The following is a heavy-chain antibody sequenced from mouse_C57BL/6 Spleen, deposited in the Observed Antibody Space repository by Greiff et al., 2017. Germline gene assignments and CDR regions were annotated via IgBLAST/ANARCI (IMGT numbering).Heavy chain of an antibody. D-gene: IGHD1-1*01. Sequence: QVQLQQPGAELVKPGASVKLSCKASGYTFTSYWMHWVKQRPGQGLEWIGMIHPNSGSTNYNEKFKSKATLTVDKSSSTAYMQLSSLTSEDSPVYYCARSLFITTYFDYWGQGTTLTVSS. V-gene: IGHV1-64*01. CDR2: IHPNSGST. CDR1: GYTFTSYW. CDR3: ARSLFITTYFDY. J-gene: IGHJ2*01.